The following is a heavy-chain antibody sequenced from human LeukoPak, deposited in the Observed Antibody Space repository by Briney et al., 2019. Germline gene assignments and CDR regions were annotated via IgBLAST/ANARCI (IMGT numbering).Heavy chain of an antibody. CDR2: IYSTGSI. J-gene: IGHJ6*02. CDR1: GFKVNSKY. D-gene: IGHD2-2*01. V-gene: IGHV3-66*01. Sequence: GGSLRLSCAASGFKVNSKYMSWVRQAPGTGLEWVSIIYSTGSIYYADSVKGRFTISRDNSKNTLYLQMNSLRAEDTAVYYCASSTTHYYYHGMDVWGQGTTVTVSS. CDR3: ASSTTHYYYHGMDV.